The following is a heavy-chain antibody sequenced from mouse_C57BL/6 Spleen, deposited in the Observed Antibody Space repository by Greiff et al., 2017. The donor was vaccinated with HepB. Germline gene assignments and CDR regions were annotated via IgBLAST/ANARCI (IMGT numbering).Heavy chain of an antibody. CDR1: GYTFTDYN. D-gene: IGHD1-1*01. CDR2: INPNNGGT. J-gene: IGHJ4*01. Sequence: EVKLMESGPELVKPGASVKIPCKASGYTFTDYNMDWVKQSHGKSLEWIGDINPNNGGTIYNQKFKGKATLTVDKSSSTAYMELRSLTSEDTAVYYCARRGLLRGAMDYWGQGTSVTVSS. CDR3: ARRGLLRGAMDY. V-gene: IGHV1-18*01.